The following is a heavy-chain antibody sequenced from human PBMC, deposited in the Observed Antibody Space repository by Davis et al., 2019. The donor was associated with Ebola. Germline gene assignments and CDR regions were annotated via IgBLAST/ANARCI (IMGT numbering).Heavy chain of an antibody. Sequence: SVKVSCKASGGTFSSYAISWVRQAPGQGLEWMGGIIPIFGTANYAQKFQGRVTITADKSTSTAYMELSSLRSEDTAVYYCARRTCGGDCYKDYYGMDVWGQGTTVTVSS. CDR2: IIPIFGTA. D-gene: IGHD2-21*01. CDR3: ARRTCGGDCYKDYYGMDV. V-gene: IGHV1-69*06. J-gene: IGHJ6*02. CDR1: GGTFSSYA.